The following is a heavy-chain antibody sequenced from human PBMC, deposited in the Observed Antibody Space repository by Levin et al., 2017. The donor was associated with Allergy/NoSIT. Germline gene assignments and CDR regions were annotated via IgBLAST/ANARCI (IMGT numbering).Heavy chain of an antibody. D-gene: IGHD6-19*01. Sequence: SVKVSCKASGGTFSSYAISWVRQAPGQGLEWMGGIIPIFGTANYAQKFQGRVTITADESTSTAYMELSSLRSEDTAVYYCARGTQQWLVRVSAEYFQHWGQGTLVTVSS. CDR2: IIPIFGTA. J-gene: IGHJ1*01. CDR1: GGTFSSYA. CDR3: ARGTQQWLVRVSAEYFQH. V-gene: IGHV1-69*13.